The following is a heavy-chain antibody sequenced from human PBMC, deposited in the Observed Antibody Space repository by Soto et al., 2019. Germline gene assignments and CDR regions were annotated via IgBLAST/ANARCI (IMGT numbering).Heavy chain of an antibody. CDR2: IYYSGST. Sequence: SETLSLPCTVSGGSISSYYWSWIQQPPGKGLEWIGYIYYSGSTNYNPSLKSRVTISVDTSKNQFSLKLSSVTAADTAVYYCARRYSSSFDYWGQGTLVTVSS. J-gene: IGHJ4*02. V-gene: IGHV4-59*08. CDR1: GGSISSYY. CDR3: ARRYSSSFDY. D-gene: IGHD6-13*01.